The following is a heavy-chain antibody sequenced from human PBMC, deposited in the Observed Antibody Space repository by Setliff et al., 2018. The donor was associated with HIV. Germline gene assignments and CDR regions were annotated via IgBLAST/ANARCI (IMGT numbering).Heavy chain of an antibody. V-gene: IGHV1-69*10. CDR3: AGAPFRIMSAHYRTLDY. Sequence: SVKVSCKTSGGTFTNYIYSWVRQAPGQGLEWMGGIIPISDMTHYAQHFQGRVTITADTATSTAYMELTSLGSDDTAIYFCAGAPFRIMSAHYRTLDYWGQGTLVTVSS. D-gene: IGHD3-9*01. J-gene: IGHJ4*02. CDR1: GGTFTNYI. CDR2: IIPISDMT.